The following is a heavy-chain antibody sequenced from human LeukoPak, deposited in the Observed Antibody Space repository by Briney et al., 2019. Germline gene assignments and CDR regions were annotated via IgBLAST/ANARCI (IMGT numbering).Heavy chain of an antibody. J-gene: IGHJ5*02. CDR2: INPNSGGT. CDR1: GYTFTSYG. Sequence: ASVKVSCKASGYTFTSYGISWVRPAPGQGLEWMGWINPNSGGTNYAQKFQGRVTMTRDTSISTAYMELSRLRSDDTAVYYCARDKDGYSSGWMNWFDPWGQGTLVTVSS. V-gene: IGHV1-2*02. D-gene: IGHD6-19*01. CDR3: ARDKDGYSSGWMNWFDP.